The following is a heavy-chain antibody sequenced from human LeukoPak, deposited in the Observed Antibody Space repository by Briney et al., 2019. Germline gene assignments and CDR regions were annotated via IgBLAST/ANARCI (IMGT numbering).Heavy chain of an antibody. Sequence: SETLSLTCAVYGGSFSGYYWSWIRQPPGKGLEWIGEINHSGSTNYNPSLKSRVTISVDTSKNQFSLKLSSVTAADTAVYYCARVDYYDSSGYSLDYWGQGTLVTVSS. V-gene: IGHV4-34*01. CDR1: GGSFSGYY. D-gene: IGHD3-22*01. CDR3: ARVDYYDSSGYSLDY. CDR2: INHSGST. J-gene: IGHJ4*02.